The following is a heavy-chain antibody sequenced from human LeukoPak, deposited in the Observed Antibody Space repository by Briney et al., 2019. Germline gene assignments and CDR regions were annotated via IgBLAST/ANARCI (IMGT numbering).Heavy chain of an antibody. CDR3: ARDGTTYYDFWSGYYNFDY. D-gene: IGHD3-3*01. CDR2: IFYNGNT. CDR1: GASFSSYY. V-gene: IGHV4-59*01. J-gene: IGHJ4*02. Sequence: SETLSLTCTVSGASFSSYYWSWLRQPPGKGLEWIAYIFYNGNTKYNPSLKSRVTISVDTSKTQFSLKVTSVTAADTAVYYCARDGTTYYDFWSGYYNFDYWGQGTLVTVST.